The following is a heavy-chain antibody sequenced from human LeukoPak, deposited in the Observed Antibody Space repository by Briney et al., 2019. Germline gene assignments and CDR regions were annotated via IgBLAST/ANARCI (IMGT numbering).Heavy chain of an antibody. CDR1: GGSISSSSCY. V-gene: IGHV4-39*07. CDR3: ASFYAMNYFDH. Sequence: SETLSLTCTVSGGSISSSSCYWGWIRQPPGKGLEWIGTIYYSGSTYYNPSLKSRVTISVDTSKNQFSLKLSSVTAADTAVYYCASFYAMNYFDHWGQGSLVTVSS. CDR2: IYYSGST. J-gene: IGHJ4*02. D-gene: IGHD5/OR15-5a*01.